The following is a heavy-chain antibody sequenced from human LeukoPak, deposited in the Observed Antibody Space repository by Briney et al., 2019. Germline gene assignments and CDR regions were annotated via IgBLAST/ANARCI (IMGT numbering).Heavy chain of an antibody. CDR2: IYTSGST. Sequence: SETLSLTCTVSGASFSNDYWSWIRQPAGKGLEWIGRIYTSGSTNYNPSLKSRVTMSVDTSKNQFSLKLSSVTAADTAVYYCARVGRAAESYYYYYMDVWGKGTTVTVSS. D-gene: IGHD6-13*01. CDR3: ARVGRAAESYYYYYMDV. CDR1: GASFSNDY. V-gene: IGHV4-4*07. J-gene: IGHJ6*03.